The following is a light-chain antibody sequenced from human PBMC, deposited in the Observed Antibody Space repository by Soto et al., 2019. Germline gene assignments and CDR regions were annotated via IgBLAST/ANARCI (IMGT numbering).Light chain of an antibody. V-gene: IGKV3-20*01. J-gene: IGKJ5*01. Sequence: EIVMTQSPATLSVSPGERATLSCRASQSVSSGCLAWYQQKPGQAPRLLIYGASTRATGIPDRFSGSGSGTDFTLTISRLEPEDFAVYYCQQYSSSPSITFGQGTRLEI. CDR1: QSVSSGC. CDR2: GAS. CDR3: QQYSSSPSIT.